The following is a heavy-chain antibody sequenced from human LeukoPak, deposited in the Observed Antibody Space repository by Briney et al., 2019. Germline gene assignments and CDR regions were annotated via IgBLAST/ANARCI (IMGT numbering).Heavy chain of an antibody. D-gene: IGHD6-13*01. CDR1: RFTFSCYG. V-gene: IGHV3-30*02. CDR3: ARAVHGIAAAGPFFDY. CDR2: IWYDGSNK. J-gene: IGHJ4*02. Sequence: GGSLSLSCAASRFTFSCYGMHWLRQAPGKGLEWVAFIWYDGSNKYYADSVKGRFTISRDNSKNTLYLQMNSLRADDTAVYYCARAVHGIAAAGPFFDYWGQGTLVTVSS.